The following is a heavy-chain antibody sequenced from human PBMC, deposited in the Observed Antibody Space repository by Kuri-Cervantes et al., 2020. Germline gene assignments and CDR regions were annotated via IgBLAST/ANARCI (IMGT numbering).Heavy chain of an antibody. CDR1: GFTFSSYS. J-gene: IGHJ4*02. Sequence: GESLKISCAASGFTFSSYSMNWVRQAPGKGLEWVSYISSSSSTIYYADSVKGRFTISRDNAKNSLYLQMNSLRAEDTAVYYCARGGPYGGNRFWGYWGQGTLVTVSS. V-gene: IGHV3-48*01. D-gene: IGHD4-23*01. CDR2: ISSSSSTI. CDR3: ARGGPYGGNRFWGY.